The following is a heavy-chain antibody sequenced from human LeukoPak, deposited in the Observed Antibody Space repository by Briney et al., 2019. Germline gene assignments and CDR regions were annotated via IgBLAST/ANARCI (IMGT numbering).Heavy chain of an antibody. D-gene: IGHD2-21*01. Sequence: GESLKISCKGSGYSFTSYWIGWVRQMPGKGLEWMGIIYPGDSDTRYSPSFQGQVTISADKSISTAYLQWSSLKASGTGIYYCVRLWNDCFDYWGQGTLVTVSS. V-gene: IGHV5-51*01. CDR3: VRLWNDCFDY. CDR2: IYPGDSDT. J-gene: IGHJ4*02. CDR1: GYSFTSYW.